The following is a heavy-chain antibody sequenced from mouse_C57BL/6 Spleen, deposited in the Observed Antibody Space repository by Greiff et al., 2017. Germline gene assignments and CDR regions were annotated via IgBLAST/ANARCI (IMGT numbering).Heavy chain of an antibody. V-gene: IGHV1-64*01. CDR1: GYTFTSYW. Sequence: QVHVKQPGAELVKPGASVKLSCKASGYTFTSYWMNWVKQRPGQGLEWIGMIHPYSGSTNYNEKLKSKATWTVDKSTITAYMQLSIRTSEDSAFYYCARYNCSSYVDYWGQGTPLTVSS. D-gene: IGHD1-1*01. J-gene: IGHJ2*01. CDR2: IHPYSGST. CDR3: ARYNCSSYVDY.